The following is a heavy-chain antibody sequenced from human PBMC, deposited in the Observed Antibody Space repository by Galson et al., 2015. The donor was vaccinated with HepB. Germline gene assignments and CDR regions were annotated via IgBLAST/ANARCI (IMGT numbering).Heavy chain of an antibody. Sequence: SVKVSCKASGYTFTKYSISWVRQAPGQGLEWLGWISTFNSNTNYAQKLQDRVTLTTDTSTNTTYMELRSLRSDDTAVYYCARPHGDYLLSDAFEIWGQGTMVTASS. J-gene: IGHJ3*02. CDR1: GYTFTKYS. CDR2: ISTFNSNT. D-gene: IGHD4-17*01. CDR3: ARPHGDYLLSDAFEI. V-gene: IGHV1-18*01.